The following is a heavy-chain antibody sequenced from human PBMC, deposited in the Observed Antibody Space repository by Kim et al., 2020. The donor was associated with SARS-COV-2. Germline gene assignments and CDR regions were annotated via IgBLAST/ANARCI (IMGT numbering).Heavy chain of an antibody. J-gene: IGHJ4*02. CDR3: ARGAAPTGELPVYFDY. V-gene: IGHV3-21*01. Sequence: GGSLRPSCAASGFTFSSYSMNWVRQAPGKGLEWVSSISSSSSYIYYADSVKGRFTISRDNAKNSLYLQMNSLRAEDTAVYYCARGAAPTGELPVYFDYWGQGTLVTVSS. CDR1: GFTFSSYS. D-gene: IGHD4-17*01. CDR2: ISSSSSYI.